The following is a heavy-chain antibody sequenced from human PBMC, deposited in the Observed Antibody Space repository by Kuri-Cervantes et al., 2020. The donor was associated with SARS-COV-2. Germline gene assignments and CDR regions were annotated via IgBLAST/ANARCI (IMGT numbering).Heavy chain of an antibody. CDR3: ARVRGGSYYGPFDY. J-gene: IGHJ4*02. Sequence: GESLKISCAASGFTFSSYAMHWVRQAPGKGLEWVALIRYDGSNKYYADSVKGRFTISRDNSKNTLYLQMNSLGAEDTAVYYCARVRGGSYYGPFDYWGQGTLVTVSS. CDR1: GFTFSSYA. V-gene: IGHV3-30*02. CDR2: IRYDGSNK. D-gene: IGHD1-26*01.